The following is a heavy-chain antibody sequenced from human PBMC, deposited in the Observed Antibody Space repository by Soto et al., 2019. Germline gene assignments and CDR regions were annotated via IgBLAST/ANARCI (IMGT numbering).Heavy chain of an antibody. CDR3: ARGPSCGGDCYLFDY. J-gene: IGHJ4*02. V-gene: IGHV1-46*01. D-gene: IGHD2-21*02. CDR1: GYTFTSYY. Sequence: QVQLVQSGAEVTKPGASVKLSCKASGYTFTSYYIHWVRQAPGQGLEWVAMINPGGGRTKNAQMFQGRVTLTRDTSTGTVDMARRSLTSAATAVYYCARGPSCGGDCYLFDYWGQGSLVTVSS. CDR2: INPGGGRT.